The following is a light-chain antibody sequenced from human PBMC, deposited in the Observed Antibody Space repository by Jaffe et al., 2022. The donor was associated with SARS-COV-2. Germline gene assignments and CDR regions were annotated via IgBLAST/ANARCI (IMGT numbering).Light chain of an antibody. CDR2: GAS. CDR1: QSVSSN. J-gene: IGKJ1*01. Sequence: EIVMTQSPATLSVSPGERATLSCRASQSVSSNLAWYQQKSGQAPRLLIYGASTRATGIPARFSGSGSGTEFTLTISSLQSEDSAVYYCQQYNNWWTFGQGTRVEIK. CDR3: QQYNNWWT. V-gene: IGKV3-15*01.